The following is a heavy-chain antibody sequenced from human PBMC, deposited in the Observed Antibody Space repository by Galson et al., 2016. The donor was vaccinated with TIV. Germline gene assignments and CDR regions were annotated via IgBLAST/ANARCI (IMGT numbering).Heavy chain of an antibody. Sequence: SLRLSCAASGFTFSSYRMTWVRQAPGKGLEWVSYISDSSDTIYYGDSVKGRFTISRDNAKNSVYLQMNNLRTEDTGVYYCARDKERSGWYFWFDPWGQGTLVTVSA. V-gene: IGHV3-48*04. D-gene: IGHD6-19*01. CDR1: GFTFSSYR. J-gene: IGHJ5*02. CDR2: ISDSSDTI. CDR3: ARDKERSGWYFWFDP.